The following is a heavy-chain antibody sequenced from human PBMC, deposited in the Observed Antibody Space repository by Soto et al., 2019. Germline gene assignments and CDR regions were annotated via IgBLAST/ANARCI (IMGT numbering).Heavy chain of an antibody. V-gene: IGHV4-4*02. J-gene: IGHJ4*02. CDR2: IYHSGST. CDR3: ERVDSSTSCFDY. D-gene: IGHD2-2*01. CDR1: SGSISSSNW. Sequence: PSETLSLTCAVSSGSISSSNWWSWGRQPPGKGLEWIGEIYHSGSTNYNPSLKSRVTISVDKSKNQFSLKLSSVTAADTAVYYCERVDSSTSCFDYWGQGTLVNVSS.